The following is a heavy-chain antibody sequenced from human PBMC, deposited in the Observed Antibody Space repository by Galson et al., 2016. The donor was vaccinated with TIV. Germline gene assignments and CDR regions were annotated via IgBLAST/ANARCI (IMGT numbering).Heavy chain of an antibody. CDR3: AKDRNTAMDTYHYYYGMDV. CDR1: GDTFSSYP. Sequence: CKASGDTFSSYPFNWVRQAPGQGLEWVGGFIPLFGTANYAQKFQGRVTISADESTSTLYMEVRSLRSEDTAVYYGAKDRNTAMDTYHYYYGMDVWGQGTTVIVSS. D-gene: IGHD5-18*01. J-gene: IGHJ6*02. CDR2: FIPLFGTA. V-gene: IGHV1-69*01.